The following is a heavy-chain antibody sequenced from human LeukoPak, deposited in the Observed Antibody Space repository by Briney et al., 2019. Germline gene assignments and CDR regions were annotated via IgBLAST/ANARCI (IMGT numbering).Heavy chain of an antibody. Sequence: GASVKVSCKASGYTFTDYFIHWVRQVPGQGLEWMGWIGPMSGDTSYSQKFQGRVTVTRDTSISTAYMDLSRLRFDDTAVYYCGRNRLGKALDIWGQGTMVTVSS. V-gene: IGHV1-2*02. CDR3: GRNRLGKALDI. CDR2: IGPMSGDT. J-gene: IGHJ3*02. CDR1: GYTFTDYF. D-gene: IGHD7-27*01.